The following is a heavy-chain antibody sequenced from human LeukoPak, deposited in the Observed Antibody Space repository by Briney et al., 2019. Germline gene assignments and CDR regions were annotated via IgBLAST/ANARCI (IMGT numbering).Heavy chain of an antibody. CDR3: ARGGIAVAGTLGNWFDP. Sequence: GGSLRLSCAASGFTFSSYSMNWVRQAPGKGLEWVSYISSSSSTIYYADSVKGRFTISRDNAKNSLYLQMNSLRAEDTAVYYCARGGIAVAGTLGNWFDPWGQGTLVTVSS. D-gene: IGHD6-19*01. J-gene: IGHJ5*02. CDR2: ISSSSSTI. CDR1: GFTFSSYS. V-gene: IGHV3-48*01.